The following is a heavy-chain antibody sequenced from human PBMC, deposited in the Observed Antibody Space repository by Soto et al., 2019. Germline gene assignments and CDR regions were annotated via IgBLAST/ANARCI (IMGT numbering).Heavy chain of an antibody. Sequence: QVQLEQSGSEVKKSGSSVKVSCKASGYSFSSHAITWVRQAPGQGLEWMGGIIPVFGTPSYEQKFQGRVTISADKSTNTSSLELRSLRSEDTAVYYCARGGALSTSWYWGDGLDSWGQGTQVTVSS. CDR1: GYSFSSHA. CDR2: IIPVFGTP. V-gene: IGHV1-69*06. D-gene: IGHD6-13*01. CDR3: ARGGALSTSWYWGDGLDS. J-gene: IGHJ4*02.